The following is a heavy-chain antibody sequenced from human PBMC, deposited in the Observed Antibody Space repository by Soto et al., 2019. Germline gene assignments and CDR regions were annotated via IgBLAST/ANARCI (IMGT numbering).Heavy chain of an antibody. Sequence: PCCSLRLSCAASGFNFRACWMNWVRQAPGKGLEWVSNISSSSSYIYYADSVKGRFTISRDNAKNSLYLQMNSLRAEDTAVYYCARDELPIVATLNFDYWGQGTLVTVSS. CDR1: GFNFRACW. J-gene: IGHJ4*02. V-gene: IGHV3-21*01. CDR3: ARDELPIVATLNFDY. CDR2: ISSSSSYI. D-gene: IGHD5-12*01.